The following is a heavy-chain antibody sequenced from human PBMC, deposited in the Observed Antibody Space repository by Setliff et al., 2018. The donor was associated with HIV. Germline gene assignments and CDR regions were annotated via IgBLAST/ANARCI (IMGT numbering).Heavy chain of an antibody. J-gene: IGHJ6*02. CDR2: ISAYNGDT. Sequence: ASVKVPCKASGYTFRNYAVHWVRQAPGQRLEWMGWISAYNGDTKYAPKVQGRVTLTTDTSSSTIYMELRSLRSDDTAVYYCARDAWVEFLEWTFYGMDVWGQGTTVTVSS. CDR3: ARDAWVEFLEWTFYGMDV. V-gene: IGHV1-18*01. D-gene: IGHD3-3*02. CDR1: GYTFRNYA.